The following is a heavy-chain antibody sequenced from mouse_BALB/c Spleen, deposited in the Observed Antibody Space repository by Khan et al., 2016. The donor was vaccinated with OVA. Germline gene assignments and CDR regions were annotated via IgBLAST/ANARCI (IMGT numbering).Heavy chain of an antibody. D-gene: IGHD4-1*01. CDR2: ISSGGDYT. J-gene: IGHJ3*01. V-gene: IGHV5-6*01. CDR3: ARRLTGSFAY. CDR1: GFTFSSYS. Sequence: EVHLVESGGDLVKPGGSLKFSCAASGFTFSSYSMSWVRQTPDKRLEWVATISSGGDYTYYSDNVKGRFTISRDNAKNTLYLQMSSLTSEETAMYYCARRLTGSFAYWCQGTLVTVSA.